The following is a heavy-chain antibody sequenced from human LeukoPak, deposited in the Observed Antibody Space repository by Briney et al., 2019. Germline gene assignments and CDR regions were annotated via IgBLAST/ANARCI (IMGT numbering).Heavy chain of an antibody. CDR3: ARKNWNPEAFDI. Sequence: ASVKVSYKASGYTFTSYGISWVRQAPGQGLEWMGWISAYNGNTNYAQKLQGRVTMTTDTSTSTAYMELRSLRSDDTAVYYCARKNWNPEAFDIWGQGTMVTVSS. CDR1: GYTFTSYG. V-gene: IGHV1-18*01. D-gene: IGHD1-1*01. J-gene: IGHJ3*02. CDR2: ISAYNGNT.